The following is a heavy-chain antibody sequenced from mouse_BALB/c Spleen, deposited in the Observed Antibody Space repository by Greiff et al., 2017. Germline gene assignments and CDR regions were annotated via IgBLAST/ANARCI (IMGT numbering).Heavy chain of an antibody. CDR3: ARSREYGNYVAY. V-gene: IGHV14-3*02. J-gene: IGHJ3*01. CDR1: GFNIKDTY. D-gene: IGHD2-10*02. Sequence: VQLQQSGAELVKPGASVKLSCTASGFNIKDTYMHWVKQRPEQGLEWIGRIDPANGNTKYDPKFQGKATITADTSSNTAYLQLSILTSEDTAVYYCARSREYGNYVAYWGQGTLVTVSA. CDR2: IDPANGNT.